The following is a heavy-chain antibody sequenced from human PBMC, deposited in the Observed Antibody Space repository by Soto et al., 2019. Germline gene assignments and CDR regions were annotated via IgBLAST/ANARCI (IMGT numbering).Heavy chain of an antibody. Sequence: QVQLEQSGPEVKKPGASLRVSCRTSGYTFTKYYVHWVRQAPGQGLEWRGIINPTGGSTRYAQKFRGRVTMTTDTSTSTVYMEMSGLTSEDTAVYYCARDIITTGVTSKYWRQGTPVTVSS. J-gene: IGHJ4*02. CDR3: ARDIITTGVTSKY. CDR1: GYTFTKYY. V-gene: IGHV1-46*03. D-gene: IGHD1-1*01. CDR2: INPTGGST.